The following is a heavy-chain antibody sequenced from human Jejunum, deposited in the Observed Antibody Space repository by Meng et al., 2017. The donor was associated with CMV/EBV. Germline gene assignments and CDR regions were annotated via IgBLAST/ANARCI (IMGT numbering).Heavy chain of an antibody. CDR3: ARHHFYYYDSSGYLNLYNFDY. V-gene: IGHV5-51*01. J-gene: IGHJ4*02. Sequence: WIALMRQVPGKSLEWMGSFYPADSNTIYRPSFQGQVTISTDKSISTAYLQWSSLKASDTAMYYCARHHFYYYDSSGYLNLYNFDYWGQGTLVTVSS. CDR1: W. CDR2: FYPADSNT. D-gene: IGHD3-22*01.